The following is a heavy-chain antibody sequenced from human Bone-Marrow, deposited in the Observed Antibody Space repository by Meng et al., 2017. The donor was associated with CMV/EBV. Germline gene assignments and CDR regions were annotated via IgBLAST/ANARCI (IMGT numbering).Heavy chain of an antibody. CDR2: IYYSGST. Sequence: GSLRLSCTVSGGSISSSSYYWGWIRQPPGKGLEWNGSIYYSGSTYYNPSLKSRVTISVDTSKNQFSLKLSSVTAADTAVYYCALQSYNYWGQGTLVTVSS. D-gene: IGHD3-10*01. J-gene: IGHJ4*02. CDR3: ALQSYNY. V-gene: IGHV4-39*01. CDR1: GGSISSSSYY.